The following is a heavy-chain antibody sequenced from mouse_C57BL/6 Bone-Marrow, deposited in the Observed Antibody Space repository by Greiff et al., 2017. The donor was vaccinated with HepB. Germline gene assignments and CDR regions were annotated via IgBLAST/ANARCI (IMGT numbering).Heavy chain of an antibody. J-gene: IGHJ2*01. CDR2: IDPSDSYT. V-gene: IGHV1-50*01. CDR3: AKPQRGRDY. D-gene: IGHD4-1*02. CDR1: GYTFTSYW. Sequence: QVQLQQPGAELVKPGASVKLSCKASGYTFTSYWMQWVKQRPGQGLEWIGEIDPSDSYTNYNQKFKGKATLTVDTSSSTAYMQLSSLTSEDSAVCYCAKPQRGRDYWGQGTTLTVSS.